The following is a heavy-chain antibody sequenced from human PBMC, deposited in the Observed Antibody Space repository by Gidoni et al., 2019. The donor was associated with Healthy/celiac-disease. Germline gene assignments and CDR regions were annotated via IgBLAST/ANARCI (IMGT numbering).Heavy chain of an antibody. Sequence: EVQLLESGGGLVQPGGSLRLSCAASGFTFSSYAMRWVRQAPGKGLEWVSAISGSGGSTYYADSVKGRFTISRDNSKNTLYLQMNSLRAEDTAVYYCAKDRISSYSNYVYDYWGQGTLVTVSS. CDR3: AKDRISSYSNYVYDY. CDR2: ISGSGGST. J-gene: IGHJ4*02. D-gene: IGHD4-4*01. V-gene: IGHV3-23*01. CDR1: GFTFSSYA.